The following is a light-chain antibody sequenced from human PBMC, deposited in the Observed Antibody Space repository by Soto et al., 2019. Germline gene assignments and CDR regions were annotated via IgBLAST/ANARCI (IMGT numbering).Light chain of an antibody. CDR3: QLYGISPH. J-gene: IGKJ5*01. Sequence: DIVLTQSPATLSLSPGERATLSSRASQSVSSFLSWYQQKPGQAPRLLIYDASKRATGIPARFSGSGSGTDFTLTINRLEPEDFAVYYCQLYGISPHFGQGTRLEIK. V-gene: IGKV3-11*01. CDR1: QSVSSF. CDR2: DAS.